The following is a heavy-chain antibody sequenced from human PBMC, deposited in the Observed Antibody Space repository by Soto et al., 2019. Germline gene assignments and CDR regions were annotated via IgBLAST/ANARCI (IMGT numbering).Heavy chain of an antibody. Sequence: GGSLRLSCAASGFTFSSDWMHWVRQAPGKGLVWVSRINSDSSSTSYADSVKGRFTISRDNAKNTLYLQMNSLRAEDTAVFYCARLLRPNSYDSSGVDYWGQGTLVTVSS. V-gene: IGHV3-74*01. CDR1: GFTFSSDW. J-gene: IGHJ4*02. D-gene: IGHD3-22*01. CDR2: INSDSSST. CDR3: ARLLRPNSYDSSGVDY.